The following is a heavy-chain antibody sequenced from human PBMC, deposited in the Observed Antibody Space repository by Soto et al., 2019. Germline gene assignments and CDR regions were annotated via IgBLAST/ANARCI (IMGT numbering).Heavy chain of an antibody. D-gene: IGHD2-2*01. CDR1: GFAVNSDY. CDR3: VRTSSY. Sequence: VGSLRLSCAASGFAVNSDYMSWVRQAPGKGLEWVSVIYGGGTIHYSDSVKGRFTISRDNSKNTVFLQMNSLRAEDTAVYYCVRTSSYWGQGTRVTVSS. J-gene: IGHJ4*02. CDR2: IYGGGTI. V-gene: IGHV3-53*01.